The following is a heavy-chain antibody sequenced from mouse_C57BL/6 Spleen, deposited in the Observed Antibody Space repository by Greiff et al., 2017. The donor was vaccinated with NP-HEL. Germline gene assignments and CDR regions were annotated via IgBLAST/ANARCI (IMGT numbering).Heavy chain of an antibody. Sequence: DVKLVESGGGLVKPGGSLKLSCAASGFTFSDYGMHWVRQAPEKGLEWVAYISSGSSTIYYADTVKGRFTISRDNAKNTLFLQMTSLRSEDTAMYYCARPPITFYAMDYWGQGTSVTVSS. CDR1: GFTFSDYG. V-gene: IGHV5-17*01. CDR3: ARPPITFYAMDY. CDR2: ISSGSSTI. J-gene: IGHJ4*01. D-gene: IGHD1-1*01.